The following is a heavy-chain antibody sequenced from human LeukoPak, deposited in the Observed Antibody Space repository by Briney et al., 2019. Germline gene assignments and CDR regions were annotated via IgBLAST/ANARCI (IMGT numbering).Heavy chain of an antibody. Sequence: PSETLSLTCTVSGGSISSYYWSWIRQPAGKGLEWIGRIYTSGSTNYNPSLKSRVTMSVDTSKNQFSLKLSSVTAADTAVYYCARESVLWFGELFSWSYYFDYWGQGTLVTVSS. J-gene: IGHJ4*02. D-gene: IGHD3-10*01. CDR1: GGSISSYY. CDR3: ARESVLWFGELFSWSYYFDY. V-gene: IGHV4-4*07. CDR2: IYTSGST.